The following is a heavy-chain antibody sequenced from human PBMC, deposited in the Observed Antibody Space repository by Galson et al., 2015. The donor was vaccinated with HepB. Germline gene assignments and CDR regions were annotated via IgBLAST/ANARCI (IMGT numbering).Heavy chain of an antibody. J-gene: IGHJ5*02. CDR1: GGSISGSSDF. CDR2: IYYTGTT. V-gene: IGHV4-39*01. CDR3: ARRTFNFFDP. Sequence: ETLSLTCTVSGGSISGSSDFWGWVRQPPGKGLEWIGHIYYTGTTHSNPSLKSRVTISVDTSKNLLSLRLRSLTAADTAIYYCARRTFNFFDPRSQGARVTVSS. D-gene: IGHD2/OR15-2a*01.